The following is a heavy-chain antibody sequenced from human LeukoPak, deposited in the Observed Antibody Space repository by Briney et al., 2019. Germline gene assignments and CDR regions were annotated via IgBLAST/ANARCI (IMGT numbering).Heavy chain of an antibody. D-gene: IGHD3-22*01. Sequence: GGSLRLSCAASGFTFSDYYMSWIRQAPGKGLEWVSYISRSGSTIYYADSVKGRFTISRDNAKSSLYLQMNSLRAEDTAVYYCARVRGYYDSSGYYYVDYWGQGTLVTVSS. J-gene: IGHJ4*02. CDR1: GFTFSDYY. CDR2: ISRSGSTI. V-gene: IGHV3-11*01. CDR3: ARVRGYYDSSGYYYVDY.